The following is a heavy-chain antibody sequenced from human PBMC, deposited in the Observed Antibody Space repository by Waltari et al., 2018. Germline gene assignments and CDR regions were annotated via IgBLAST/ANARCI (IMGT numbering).Heavy chain of an antibody. CDR1: AFIFSDTY. Sequence: QVLLVASGGGLVKPGGSLRLSCAASAFIFSDTYMGWIRQAPGKGLEWVSYIGSGRTPIYYTDSGRGRFIISRDNAKNSLFLEMNSLGADDTAVYYCVRDIGRVSTFDVWGQGTMVTVSS. CDR3: VRDIGRVSTFDV. CDR2: IGSGRTPI. J-gene: IGHJ3*01. V-gene: IGHV3-11*01. D-gene: IGHD3-16*01.